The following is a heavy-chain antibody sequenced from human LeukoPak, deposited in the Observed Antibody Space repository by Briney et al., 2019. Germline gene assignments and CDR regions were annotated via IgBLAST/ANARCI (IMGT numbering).Heavy chain of an antibody. CDR1: GFTFSSYG. J-gene: IGHJ4*02. D-gene: IGHD2-21*02. CDR3: AKVQYCGCGCYPYFDF. Sequence: PGRSLRLSCAASGFTFSSYGMHRVRQAPGKGLEGVAVISYDGSNKYYADSVKGRFTISRDNSKNTLYLQMNSLRAEDAAVYYCAKVQYCGCGCYPYFDFWGRGTLVTVSS. CDR2: ISYDGSNK. V-gene: IGHV3-30*18.